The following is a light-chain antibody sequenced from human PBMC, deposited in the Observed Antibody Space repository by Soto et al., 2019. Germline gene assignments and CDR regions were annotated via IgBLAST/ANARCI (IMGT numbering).Light chain of an antibody. CDR1: ISNIGSNY. CDR3: AAWDDSLSGRV. V-gene: IGLV1-47*01. J-gene: IGLJ3*02. Sequence: QAVLTQPPSASGTPGQRVTISCSGSISNIGSNYVYWYQQLPGTAPKLLIYRNNQRPPGVPDRFSGSKSGTSASLAISVLRAEDEADYYCAAWDDSLSGRVFGGGTKVTVL. CDR2: RNN.